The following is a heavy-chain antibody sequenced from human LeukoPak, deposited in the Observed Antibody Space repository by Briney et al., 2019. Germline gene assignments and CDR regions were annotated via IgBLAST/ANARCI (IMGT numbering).Heavy chain of an antibody. D-gene: IGHD2-15*01. J-gene: IGHJ4*02. CDR3: APPVVVAALDY. V-gene: IGHV3-23*01. CDR2: TSGPGGSR. CDR1: GFTFGSYA. Sequence: GGSLRLSCAASGFTFGSYAMSWVRQAPGKGLEWVSATSGPGGSRDYADSVKGRFTISRDNSKNTLYLQMNSLRAEDTAVYYCAPPVVVAALDYWGQGTLVTVSS.